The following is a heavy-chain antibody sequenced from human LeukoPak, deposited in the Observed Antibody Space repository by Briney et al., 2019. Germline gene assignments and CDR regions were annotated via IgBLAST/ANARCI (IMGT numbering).Heavy chain of an antibody. CDR2: LSVSGGST. CDR3: AKSNYFDSGGYYFFDY. CDR1: GLTFSKYV. D-gene: IGHD3-22*01. V-gene: IGHV3-23*01. J-gene: IGHJ4*02. Sequence: PGGCLRLSCAAAGLTFSKYVMTWVRQAGGKGLGLDSGLSVSGGSTNYAESVEGRFTISRDNSKNTLYLQMNSLRAEDTAVYYCAKSNYFDSGGYYFFDYWGQGTLVTVSS.